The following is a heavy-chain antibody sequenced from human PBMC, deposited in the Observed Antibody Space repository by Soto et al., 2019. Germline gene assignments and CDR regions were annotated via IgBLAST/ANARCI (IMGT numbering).Heavy chain of an antibody. CDR3: ARETDWIPDY. CDR2: RSNDGFKT. Sequence: QVQLVESGGGVVQPGRSLGLSCAASGFTFSRYSMYWVRQARGEGLEWVSVRSNDGFKTYYADSVKGRFTVSRDNSKNMLYLQMNSLRPEDTGAYYCARETDWIPDYWGQGTLVTVSS. J-gene: IGHJ4*02. CDR1: GFTFSRYS. D-gene: IGHD5-18*01. V-gene: IGHV3-30-3*01.